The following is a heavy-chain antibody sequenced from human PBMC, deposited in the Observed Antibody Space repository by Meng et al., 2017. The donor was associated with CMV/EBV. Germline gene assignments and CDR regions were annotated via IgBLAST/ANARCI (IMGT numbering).Heavy chain of an antibody. V-gene: IGHV1-69*01. CDR1: GGTFSSYA. CDR2: TIPIFGTA. Sequence: ASGGTFSSYAIRWVRQAPGQGLECMGGTIPIFGTANYAQKFQGSVTITADESTSTAYMELSSLRSEDTAVYYCALSYYYDSSGYYYYWGQGTLVTVSS. CDR3: ALSYYYDSSGYYYY. D-gene: IGHD3-22*01. J-gene: IGHJ4*02.